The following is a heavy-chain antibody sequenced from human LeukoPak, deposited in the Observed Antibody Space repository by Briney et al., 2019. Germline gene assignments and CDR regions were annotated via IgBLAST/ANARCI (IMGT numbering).Heavy chain of an antibody. CDR2: VYQSGTT. CDR1: GFSISSGHY. V-gene: IGHV4-38-2*02. CDR3: AREYAGSMSRWFDP. Sequence: SETLSLTCTVSGFSISSGHYWGWVRQPPGAGLEWIGSVYQSGTTYYNPSLKSRVTTSVDMSKNQFSLRLRPVTAADTAVYYCAREYAGSMSRWFDPWGQGTLVTVSS. J-gene: IGHJ5*02. D-gene: IGHD3-10*01.